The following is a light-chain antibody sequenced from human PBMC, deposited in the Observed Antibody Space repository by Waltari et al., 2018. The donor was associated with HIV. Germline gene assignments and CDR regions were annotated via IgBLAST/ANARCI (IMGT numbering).Light chain of an antibody. CDR1: GSNIGSRT. Sequence: SAAPGHKINISCSGGGSNIGSRTVHWYQQLPSRAPKLIIDHDHRRPSGVSDRFTASKSGTSASLFISKLQAADEATYYCAAWDDSLSGFVFGGGT. CDR2: HDH. J-gene: IGLJ3*02. CDR3: AAWDDSLSGFV. V-gene: IGLV1-44*01.